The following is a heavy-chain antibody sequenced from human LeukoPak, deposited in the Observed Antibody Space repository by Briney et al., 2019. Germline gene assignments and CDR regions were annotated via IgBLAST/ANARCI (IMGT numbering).Heavy chain of an antibody. J-gene: IGHJ5*02. Sequence: ASVKVSCKASGYTFTGYYMHWVRQAPGQGLEWMGWINPNSGGTNYAQKFQGRVTMTRDTSISTAYMELSRLRSDDTAVYYCARGTMVRGVTLAHNWFDPWGQGTLVTVSA. D-gene: IGHD3-10*01. CDR3: ARGTMVRGVTLAHNWFDP. CDR2: INPNSGGT. V-gene: IGHV1-2*02. CDR1: GYTFTGYY.